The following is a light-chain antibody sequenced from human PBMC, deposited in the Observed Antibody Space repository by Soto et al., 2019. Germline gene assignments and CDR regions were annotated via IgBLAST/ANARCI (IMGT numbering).Light chain of an antibody. CDR3: QQYNNWPPAWT. V-gene: IGKV3-15*01. J-gene: IGKJ1*01. Sequence: EIWLTQSAGTLSWSPGERATLSWRASQSVSSSYLAWYQQKPGKSPRLLIYGASTRATGIPARFSGSGSLKQFTLNISSLQSEDFAVYYCQQYNNWPPAWTFGQGTKVDIK. CDR2: GAS. CDR1: QSVSSSY.